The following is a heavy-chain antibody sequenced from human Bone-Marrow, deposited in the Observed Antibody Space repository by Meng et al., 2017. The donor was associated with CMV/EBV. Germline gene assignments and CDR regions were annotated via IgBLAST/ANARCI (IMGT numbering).Heavy chain of an antibody. Sequence: GGSLRLSCAASGFTFSSYSMNWVRQAPGKGLEWVSSISSSSSYIYYADSVKGRFTISRDNAKNSLYLKMNSLRAEDTAVYYCARDGSHRSPDYYYYGMDVWGQGTTVTVSS. J-gene: IGHJ6*02. V-gene: IGHV3-21*01. CDR3: ARDGSHRSPDYYYYGMDV. D-gene: IGHD1-26*01. CDR2: ISSSSSYI. CDR1: GFTFSSYS.